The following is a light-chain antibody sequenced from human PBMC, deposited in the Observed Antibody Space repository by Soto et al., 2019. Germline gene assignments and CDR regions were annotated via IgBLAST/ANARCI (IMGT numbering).Light chain of an antibody. CDR3: QQYGSSQG. J-gene: IGKJ4*01. Sequence: EMVLTQSPGTLSLSPGERDTLSCRASQSVSRNCLAWYQQKPGQAPRLLIYGASSRDTGIPDRFSGIGSGTDFTLTISRLEREDFAVYYLQQYGSSQGFGGGTKVELK. CDR2: GAS. CDR1: QSVSRNC. V-gene: IGKV3-20*01.